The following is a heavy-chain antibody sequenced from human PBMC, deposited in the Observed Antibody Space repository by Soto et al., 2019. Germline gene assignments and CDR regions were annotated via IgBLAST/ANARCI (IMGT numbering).Heavy chain of an antibody. CDR2: INPKTGVT. J-gene: IGHJ4*02. V-gene: IGHV1-2*02. Sequence: VASVKVSCKASGYSFTGYYMHWLRQAPGHGLEWMGWINPKTGVTSYAQRFQGGVTMTRDTSISTVYMELRRLRSDDTAIYYCARDVADNDYFDSWGQGSLVTVSS. CDR1: GYSFTGYY. D-gene: IGHD6-19*01. CDR3: ARDVADNDYFDS.